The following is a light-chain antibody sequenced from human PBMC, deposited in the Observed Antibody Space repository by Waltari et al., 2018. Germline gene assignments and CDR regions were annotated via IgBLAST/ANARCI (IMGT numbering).Light chain of an antibody. CDR1: QSVSSY. V-gene: IGKV3-11*01. J-gene: IGKJ3*01. CDR2: DAS. Sequence: EIVLTQSPATLSLSPGETATLSCRASQSVSSYLAWYQQKPGQAPRLLIYDASNRATGIPARFGGSGSGTDFTLTISSLEPEDFAVYYCQQFSSYRTGFTFGPGTTVDMK. CDR3: QQFSSYRTGFT.